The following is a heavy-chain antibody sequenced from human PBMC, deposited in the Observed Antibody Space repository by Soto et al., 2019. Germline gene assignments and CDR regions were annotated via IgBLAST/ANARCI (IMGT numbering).Heavy chain of an antibody. Sequence: PSDTLSRTCTVSGGSIRSRNYYWGWIRQPPGKSLEWIASISNSGSTQYSLSLKSRVTISVDTSNNQVSLKLTSVTAVYTAVYYCGRLSKGGTTYGYIDYWGQGNMVT. CDR3: GRLSKGGTTYGYIDY. D-gene: IGHD3-16*01. CDR2: ISNSGST. V-gene: IGHV4-39*01. CDR1: GGSIRSRNYY. J-gene: IGHJ4*02.